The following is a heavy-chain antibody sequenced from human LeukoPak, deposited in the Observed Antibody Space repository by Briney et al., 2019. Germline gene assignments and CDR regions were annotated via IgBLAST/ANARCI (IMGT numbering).Heavy chain of an antibody. V-gene: IGHV1-18*01. Sequence: ASVKVSCKASGYTFTSYGISWVRQAPGQGLEWMGWISAYNGNTNYAQKFQGRVTMTRNTSISTAYMELSSLRSEDTAVYYCAKYTAMARGAFDIWGQGTMVTVSS. D-gene: IGHD5-18*01. CDR2: ISAYNGNT. CDR3: AKYTAMARGAFDI. CDR1: GYTFTSYG. J-gene: IGHJ3*02.